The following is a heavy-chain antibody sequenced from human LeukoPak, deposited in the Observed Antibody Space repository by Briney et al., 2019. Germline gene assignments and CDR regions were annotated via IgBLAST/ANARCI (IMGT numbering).Heavy chain of an antibody. CDR1: GFTFSSYW. V-gene: IGHV3-7*01. Sequence: GGSLRLSCAASGFTFSSYWMSWVRQAPGKGLEWVANIKQDGSENYYVDSVKGRFTISRDNAKNSLYLQMNSLRAEDTAVYYCATEDYYDSSGYYFDYWGQGTLVTVS. CDR3: ATEDYYDSSGYYFDY. D-gene: IGHD3-22*01. J-gene: IGHJ4*02. CDR2: IKQDGSEN.